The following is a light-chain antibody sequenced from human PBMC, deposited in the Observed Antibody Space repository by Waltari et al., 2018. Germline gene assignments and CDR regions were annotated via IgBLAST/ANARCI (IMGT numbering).Light chain of an antibody. Sequence: QSALTQPASVSGSPGQSITISCTGTSSDIGTYNYVSWYQQHPGKAPKLMIYACSNRPAGVSNRFSASKSGNTASLTISGLQAEDEADCYCSSYTSTDTWVFGGGTKLTVL. CDR2: ACS. V-gene: IGLV2-14*03. CDR1: SSDIGTYNY. J-gene: IGLJ3*02. CDR3: SSYTSTDTWV.